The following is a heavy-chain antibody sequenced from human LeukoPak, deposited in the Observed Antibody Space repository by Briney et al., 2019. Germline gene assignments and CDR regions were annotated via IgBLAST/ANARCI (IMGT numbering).Heavy chain of an antibody. V-gene: IGHV3-74*01. CDR1: GFTFGSHW. D-gene: IGHD5-24*01. CDR2: IISDGSTR. Sequence: GGSLRLSCAASGFTFGSHWMHWVRQAPGKGLVWVSRIISDGSTRNYADSVKGRFTISRDNSNNTLYLQMNSLRVEDTAAYYCAKDRGDGSNRDGFFDYWGQGTLVTVSS. CDR3: AKDRGDGSNRDGFFDY. J-gene: IGHJ4*02.